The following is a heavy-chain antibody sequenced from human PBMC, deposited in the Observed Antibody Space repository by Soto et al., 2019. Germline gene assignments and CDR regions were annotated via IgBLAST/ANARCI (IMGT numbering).Heavy chain of an antibody. CDR2: VSFGGGTT. V-gene: IGHV3-30*18. Sequence: GGSMKISCAASGFTFSRYGMHWVRKDQGKGLEWVAVVSFGGGTTYYADSVKGRFTISRDNSKNTLNLEMDSLTPEDTAVYYCAKQRSSWTFAFDIWGQGTMVTVSS. J-gene: IGHJ3*02. CDR1: GFTFSRYG. CDR3: AKQRSSWTFAFDI. D-gene: IGHD6-13*01.